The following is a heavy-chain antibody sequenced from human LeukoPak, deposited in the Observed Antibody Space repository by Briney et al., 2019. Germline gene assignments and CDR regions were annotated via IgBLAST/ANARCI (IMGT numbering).Heavy chain of an antibody. J-gene: IGHJ5*02. V-gene: IGHV3-33*01. CDR2: IWYDGSNK. Sequence: GGSLRLSCAASGFTFSSYDMHCVRQAQGQGLEWVAVIWYDGSNKYYADSVKGRFTISRDNSKNTLYPQMNSLRAEDTSVYYCARDQVGYYGSEHPPFDPWGQGTLVTVSS. CDR3: ARDQVGYYGSEHPPFDP. D-gene: IGHD3-10*01. CDR1: GFTFSSYD.